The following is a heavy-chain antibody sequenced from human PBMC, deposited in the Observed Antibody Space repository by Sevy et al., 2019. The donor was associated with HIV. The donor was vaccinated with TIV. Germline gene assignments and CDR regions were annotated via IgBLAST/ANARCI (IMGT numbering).Heavy chain of an antibody. Sequence: SETLSLTCTVSVGSITDKKYYWAWIRQPPGKGLEWIGSISYGGSTYYNPSLQSRVTLSVDTCKNQFSLNLSSVTAADTAKYYCARRVAAAGQGNEYFQHWGRGTLVTVSS. D-gene: IGHD6-13*01. CDR1: VGSITDKKYY. CDR2: ISYGGST. J-gene: IGHJ1*01. CDR3: ARRVAAAGQGNEYFQH. V-gene: IGHV4-39*01.